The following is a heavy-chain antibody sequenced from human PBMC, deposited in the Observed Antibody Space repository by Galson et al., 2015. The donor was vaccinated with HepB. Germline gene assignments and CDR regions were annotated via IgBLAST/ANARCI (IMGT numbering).Heavy chain of an antibody. CDR2: ISYDGSNK. J-gene: IGHJ6*03. V-gene: IGHV3-30-3*01. D-gene: IGHD4-17*01. CDR1: GFTFSSYA. CDR3: ARAPVRYGDYDYYYYMDV. Sequence: SLRLSCAASGFTFSSYAMHWVRQAPGKGLEWVAVISYDGSNKYYADSVKGRFTISRDNSKNTLYLQMNSLRAEDTAVYYCARAPVRYGDYDYYYYMDVWGKGTTVTVSS.